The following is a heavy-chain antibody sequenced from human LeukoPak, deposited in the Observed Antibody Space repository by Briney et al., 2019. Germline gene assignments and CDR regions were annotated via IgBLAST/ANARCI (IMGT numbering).Heavy chain of an antibody. CDR3: ARTKKDIAARTFDY. Sequence: PSETLSLTCAVYGGSFSGYYWSWIRQPPGKGLEWIGEINHSGSTNYNPSLKSRVTISVDTSKNQFSLKLSSVTAADTAVYYYARTKKDIAARTFDYWGQGTLVTVSS. CDR2: INHSGST. V-gene: IGHV4-34*01. D-gene: IGHD6-6*01. CDR1: GGSFSGYY. J-gene: IGHJ4*02.